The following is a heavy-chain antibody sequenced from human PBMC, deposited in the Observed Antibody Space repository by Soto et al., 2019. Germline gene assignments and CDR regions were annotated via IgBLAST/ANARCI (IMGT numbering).Heavy chain of an antibody. CDR2: ISYDGSNK. D-gene: IGHD3-3*01. CDR1: GFTFSSYA. V-gene: IGHV3-30-3*01. J-gene: IGHJ4*02. Sequence: QVQLVESGGGVVEPGRSLRLSCAASGFTFSSYAMHWVRQAPGKGLEWVAVISYDGSNKYYADYVKGRFTISRDNSKNTLYLQMNSLRAEDTAVYYCARDLTIFGVVRYFDYWGQGTLVTVSS. CDR3: ARDLTIFGVVRYFDY.